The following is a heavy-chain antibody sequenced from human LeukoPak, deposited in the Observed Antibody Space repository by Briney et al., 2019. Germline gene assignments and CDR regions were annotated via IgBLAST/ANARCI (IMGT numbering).Heavy chain of an antibody. CDR2: IKIDGITT. D-gene: IGHD3-16*01. V-gene: IGHV3-74*01. CDR3: ARVKMITFGGVSYYYFDY. J-gene: IGHJ4*02. CDR1: GFTFSGYW. Sequence: TGGSLRLSCAASGFTFSGYWMDWVRQAPGQGLVWVSRIKIDGITTSYADSVKGRFTISRDNAKNTLFLQMNSLRAEDTAVYYCARVKMITFGGVSYYYFDYWGQGTLATVSS.